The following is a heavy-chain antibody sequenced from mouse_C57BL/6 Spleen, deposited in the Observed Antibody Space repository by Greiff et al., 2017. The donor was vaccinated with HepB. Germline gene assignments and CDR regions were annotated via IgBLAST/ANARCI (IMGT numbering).Heavy chain of an antibody. V-gene: IGHV8-8*01. CDR3: ARFLYDYDRYFDV. CDR1: GFSLSTFGMG. Sequence: QVTLKVSGPGILQPSQTLSLTCSFSGFSLSTFGMGVGWIRQPSGKGLEWLAHIWWDDDKYYNPALKSRLTISKDNSKNQVVLKIANVDTADTATYYCARFLYDYDRYFDVWGTGTTVTVSS. CDR2: IWWDDDK. J-gene: IGHJ1*03. D-gene: IGHD2-4*01.